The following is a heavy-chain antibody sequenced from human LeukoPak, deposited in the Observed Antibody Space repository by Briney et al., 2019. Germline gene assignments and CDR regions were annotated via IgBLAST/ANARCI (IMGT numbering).Heavy chain of an antibody. J-gene: IGHJ4*02. V-gene: IGHV3-30-3*01. CDR3: GRDYWYLPDY. CDR1: GFTFDSYA. Sequence: GGSLRLSCEASGFTFDSYAIHWVRQAPGKGLDWVAVISEGGNNKYHADSVKGRFTISRDNSKNTVYLQMNSLRTEDTAVYYCGRDYWYLPDYWGQGTLVTVSS. CDR2: ISEGGNNK. D-gene: IGHD6-13*01.